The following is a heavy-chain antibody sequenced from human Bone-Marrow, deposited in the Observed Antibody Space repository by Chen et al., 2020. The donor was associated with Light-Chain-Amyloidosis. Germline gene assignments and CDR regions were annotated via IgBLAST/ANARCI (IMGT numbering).Heavy chain of an antibody. Sequence: EVQLEQSGPEVKKPGESLKISCKGSGYTFPNYRIGWVRQRPGKGLEWMGVIYPDDSDAGYSPSFEGLVTISADWSITDACLQWRSLTASDTAMYYCAGRGDGYDFDYWGPGTLVTVSS. D-gene: IGHD5-12*01. J-gene: IGHJ4*02. CDR1: GYTFPNYR. CDR3: AGRGDGYDFDY. V-gene: IGHV5-51*01. CDR2: IYPDDSDA.